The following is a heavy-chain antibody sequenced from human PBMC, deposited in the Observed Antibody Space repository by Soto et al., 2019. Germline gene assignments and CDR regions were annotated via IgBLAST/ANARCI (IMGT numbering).Heavy chain of an antibody. V-gene: IGHV4-34*01. D-gene: IGHD5-12*01. J-gene: IGHJ4*02. Sequence: QVQLQQWGAGLVKPSETLSLTCAVHGGFFSTNCWMWIRQPPGKGLEWIGEIDNRGRTNYHPSLKSRVTVPLDTSKCQGSRQLTSVTAADTAVYYCARKGVEATWGAINFWGQGTLVTVSS. CDR2: IDNRGRT. CDR1: GGFFSTNC. CDR3: ARKGVEATWGAINF.